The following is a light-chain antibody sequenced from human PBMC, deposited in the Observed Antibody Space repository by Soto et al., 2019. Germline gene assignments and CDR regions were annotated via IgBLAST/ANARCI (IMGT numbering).Light chain of an antibody. V-gene: IGLV1-40*01. CDR2: GNN. CDR3: QSYDSSLSGSRV. J-gene: IGLJ1*01. CDR1: SYNIGAGYD. Sequence: QSVLTQPPSVSGAPGQRVTISCTGSSYNIGAGYDVHWFQQLPGTAPKLLIFGNNNRPSGVPDRFSGSKSGTSASLAIAGLQAEDEADYYCQSYDSSLSGSRVFGTGTKLTVL.